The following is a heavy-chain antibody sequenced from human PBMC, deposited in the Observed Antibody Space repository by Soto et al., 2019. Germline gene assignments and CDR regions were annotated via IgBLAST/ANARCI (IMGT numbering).Heavy chain of an antibody. CDR2: INPSGDST. CDR3: AKVDVTTAGSFDY. J-gene: IGHJ4*02. CDR1: GFTFSRHG. D-gene: IGHD3-10*01. Sequence: PGGSLRLSCVASGFTFSRHGLSWVRQAPGKGLEWVSTINPSGDSTFCADSVKGRFTISRANSKNTVYLQMNSLSVGDTAVYLCAKVDVTTAGSFDYWGQGALVTVSS. V-gene: IGHV3-23*01.